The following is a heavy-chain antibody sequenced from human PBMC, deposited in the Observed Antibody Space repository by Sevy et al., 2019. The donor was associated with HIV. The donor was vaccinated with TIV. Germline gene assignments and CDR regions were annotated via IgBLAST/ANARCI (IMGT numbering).Heavy chain of an antibody. CDR1: GFTFSSYG. CDR3: AKEYSYGYYFDY. V-gene: IGHV3-30*02. D-gene: IGHD5-18*01. Sequence: GGSLRLSCAASGFTFSSYGMHWVRQAPGKGLEWVAFIRYDGSNKYYADSVKGRFTISRDNSKNTLYLQMNSLRAEDTAVYYRAKEYSYGYYFDYWGQGTLVTVSS. CDR2: IRYDGSNK. J-gene: IGHJ4*02.